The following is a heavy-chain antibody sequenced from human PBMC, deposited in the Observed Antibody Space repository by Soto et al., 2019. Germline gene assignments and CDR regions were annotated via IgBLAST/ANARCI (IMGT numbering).Heavy chain of an antibody. Sequence: SETLSLTCTVSGGSISSSSYYWGWIRQPPGKGLEWIGSIYYSGSTYYNPSLKSRVTISVDTSKNQFSLKLSSVTAADTAVYYCARTSRASYYYYYMDVWGKGTTVTVSS. CDR2: IYYSGST. CDR3: ARTSRASYYYYYMDV. CDR1: GGSISSSSYY. J-gene: IGHJ6*03. D-gene: IGHD6-13*01. V-gene: IGHV4-39*01.